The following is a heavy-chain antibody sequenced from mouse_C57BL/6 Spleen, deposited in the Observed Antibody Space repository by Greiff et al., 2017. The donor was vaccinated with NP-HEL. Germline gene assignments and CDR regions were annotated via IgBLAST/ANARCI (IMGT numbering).Heavy chain of an antibody. CDR2: INPSSGYT. CDR3: ARLGDYDDGVDY. D-gene: IGHD2-4*01. Sequence: VQLQQSGADLATPGASVTLSFKASGYTFTSYWMHWVKQRPGPGLEWIGYINPSSGYTKYNQKFKDKATLTADKSSSTAYMQLSSLTYEDSAVYYCARLGDYDDGVDYWGQGTSVTVSS. CDR1: GYTFTSYW. J-gene: IGHJ4*01. V-gene: IGHV1-7*01.